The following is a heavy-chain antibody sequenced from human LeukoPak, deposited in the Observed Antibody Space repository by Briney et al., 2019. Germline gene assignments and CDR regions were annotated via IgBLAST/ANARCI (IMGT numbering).Heavy chain of an antibody. CDR1: GGSFSGYY. D-gene: IGHD6-13*01. V-gene: IGHV4-34*01. CDR2: INHSGST. CDR3: ARRAYSSSWKRYYYYYMDV. Sequence: SETLSLTCAVYGGSFSGYYWSWIRQPPGKGLEWIGEINHSGSTNYNPSLKSRVTISVDTSKNQFSLKLSSVTAADTAVYYCARRAYSSSWKRYYYYYMDVWGKGTTVTVSS. J-gene: IGHJ6*03.